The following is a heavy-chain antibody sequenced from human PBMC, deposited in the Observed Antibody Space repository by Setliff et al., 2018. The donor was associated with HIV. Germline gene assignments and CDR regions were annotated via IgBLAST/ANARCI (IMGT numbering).Heavy chain of an antibody. D-gene: IGHD5-18*01. J-gene: IGHJ3*02. CDR1: GFTFGDYA. V-gene: IGHV3-49*04. Sequence: QLGGSLRLSCTASGFTFGDYAMSWVRQAPGNGLEWVGFIRSKAYGGTTEYAASVKDRFTVSRDDSKSIAYLQINSLKTEDTAVYYCTRDKGYAFDIWGQGTMVTVSS. CDR2: IRSKAYGGTT. CDR3: TRDKGYAFDI.